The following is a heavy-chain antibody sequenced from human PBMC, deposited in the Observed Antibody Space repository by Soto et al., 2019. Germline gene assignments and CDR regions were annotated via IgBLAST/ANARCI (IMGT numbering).Heavy chain of an antibody. CDR2: ISAYNGNT. J-gene: IGHJ5*02. CDR3: ARDPEQPPLFDP. CDR1: GYTFTSYG. Sequence: ASVQVACKASGYTFTSYGSSWVRQAPGQGLEWMGWISAYNGNTNYAQKLQGRVTMTTDTSTSTAYMELRSLRSDDTAVYYCARDPEQPPLFDPWGQGTLVTVSS. V-gene: IGHV1-18*01.